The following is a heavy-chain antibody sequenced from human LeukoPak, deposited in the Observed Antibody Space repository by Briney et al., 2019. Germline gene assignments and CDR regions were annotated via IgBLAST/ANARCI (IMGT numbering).Heavy chain of an antibody. J-gene: IGHJ4*02. CDR3: AKEXXSGSQLLDY. CDR1: GFTFSSHA. V-gene: IGHV3-23*01. Sequence: GGSLRLSCAASGFTFSSHAMSWVRQAPGKGLEWVSAISSGGGSTYYADSVKGRFTISRDNSKNTLYLQMNSLSAEDMAVYYCAKEXXSGSQLLDYWGQGTLVTV. D-gene: IGHD1-26*01. CDR2: ISSGGGST.